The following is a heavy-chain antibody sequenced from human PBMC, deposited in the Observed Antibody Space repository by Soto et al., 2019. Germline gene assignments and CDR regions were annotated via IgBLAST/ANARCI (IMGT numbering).Heavy chain of an antibody. CDR3: ARDQGLCSGGSCWGYFDY. CDR2: INAANGNT. V-gene: IGHV1-3*01. D-gene: IGHD2-15*01. J-gene: IGHJ4*02. CDR1: GYTFTNNA. Sequence: QVQLVQSGAEVKKPGASVKVSCKASGYTFTNNAIHWVRQAPGQRLEWMGWINAANGNTKYSQKFQGRVTITRDTSASTAYMELSSLRSEDTAVYYCARDQGLCSGGSCWGYFDYWRQGTLVTVSS.